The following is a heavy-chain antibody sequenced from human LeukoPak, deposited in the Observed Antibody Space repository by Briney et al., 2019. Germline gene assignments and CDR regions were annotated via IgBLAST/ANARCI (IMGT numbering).Heavy chain of an antibody. D-gene: IGHD2-2*01. Sequence: PSGTLSLTCTVSGGSISSGGYYWSWIRQHPGKGLEWIGYIYYSGSTYYNPSLKRRVTISVDTSKNQFSLKLSSVTAADTAVYYCARGYCSSTSCYYSWFDPWGQGTLVTVSS. CDR3: ARGYCSSTSCYYSWFDP. J-gene: IGHJ5*02. CDR2: IYYSGST. CDR1: GGSISSGGYY. V-gene: IGHV4-31*03.